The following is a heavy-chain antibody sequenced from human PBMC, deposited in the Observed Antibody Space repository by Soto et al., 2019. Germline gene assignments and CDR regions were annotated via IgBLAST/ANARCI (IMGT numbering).Heavy chain of an antibody. CDR3: ARGRGYSYGLDP. J-gene: IGHJ5*02. V-gene: IGHV4-30-4*01. CDR1: GDSISSNNNY. Sequence: QVQLQESGPGLVKPSQTLSLTCTVSGDSISSNNNYWSWIRQPPGEGLEWIGFISYSGTTSYSPSLKSLVAISLDTSKSQFSLSLSSVTAADTAVYYCARGRGYSYGLDPWGQGTLVTVSS. D-gene: IGHD5-18*01. CDR2: ISYSGTT.